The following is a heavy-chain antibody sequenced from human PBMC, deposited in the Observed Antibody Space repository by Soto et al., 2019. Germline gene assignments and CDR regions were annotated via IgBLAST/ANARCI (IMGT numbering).Heavy chain of an antibody. D-gene: IGHD6-13*01. Sequence: GSLRLSCTASGFTFVDYAISCVRHSPLKGLEWVGFIRSKAYGGTTEYAASVKGRFTISRDDSKSIAYLQMNSLKTEDTAVYYCTSGIAAAGSLVDYWGQGTLVTVSS. CDR3: TSGIAAAGSLVDY. CDR2: IRSKAYGGTT. J-gene: IGHJ4*02. V-gene: IGHV3-49*04. CDR1: GFTFVDYA.